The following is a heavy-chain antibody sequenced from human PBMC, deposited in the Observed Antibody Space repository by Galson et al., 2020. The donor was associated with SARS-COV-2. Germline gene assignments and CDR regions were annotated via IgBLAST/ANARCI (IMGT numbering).Heavy chain of an antibody. D-gene: IGHD3-22*01. J-gene: IGHJ4*02. V-gene: IGHV4-39*01. Sequence: SEPLSLTCTVPGGSISSSSYYWGWIRQPPGKGLEWTGSIYYRGSTYYNPSLKSRLTISVDTSKNQFSLKLSSVTAADTAVYYCARQGPNYYDSSGYYHEGNFDYWGQGTLVTVSS. CDR3: ARQGPNYYDSSGYYHEGNFDY. CDR1: GGSISSSSYY. CDR2: IYYRGST.